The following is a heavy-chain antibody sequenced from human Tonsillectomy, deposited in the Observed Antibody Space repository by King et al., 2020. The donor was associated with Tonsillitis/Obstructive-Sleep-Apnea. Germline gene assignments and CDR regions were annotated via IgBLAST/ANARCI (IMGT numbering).Heavy chain of an antibody. V-gene: IGHV4-39*01. CDR2: IDSSGSA. J-gene: IGHJ3*01. D-gene: IGHD2-2*01. CDR1: GGSISSSITTSSHY. CDR3: ARGVCTGIRCYGQDVFDV. Sequence: QLQESGLGLVKPSETLSLTCSVSGGSISSSITTSSHYWGWIRQPPGKGLEWIGSIDSSGSAYYNPSVMGRITVSGDTSRNQFSLELSSVTAADTAMYYCARGVCTGIRCYGQDVFDVWGQGTMITVSS.